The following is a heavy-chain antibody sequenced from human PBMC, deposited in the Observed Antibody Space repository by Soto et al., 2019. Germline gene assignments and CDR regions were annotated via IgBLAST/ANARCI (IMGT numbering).Heavy chain of an antibody. CDR1: GDSGFSFSSYG. CDR2: ISYDGSNR. CDR3: AKDRMVRSSFYGMDV. V-gene: IGHV3-30*18. D-gene: IGHD5-18*01. J-gene: IGHJ6*02. Sequence: VQLVESGGGVVQPGRSLRLSCAASGDSGFSFSSYGFHWVRQAPGKGLEWVAVISYDGSNRHFAESVKGRFSVSRDNAMLTVDLQMNSLRPEDTAVYYCAKDRMVRSSFYGMDVWGQGTTVTVSS.